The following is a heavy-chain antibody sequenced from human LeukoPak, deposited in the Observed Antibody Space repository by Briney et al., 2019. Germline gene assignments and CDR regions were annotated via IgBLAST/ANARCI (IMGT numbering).Heavy chain of an antibody. Sequence: GGSLRLSCAASGFTFSNYALHWVRQAPGKGLEWVALISYDGSDKYYADSVKGRFTISRDKSKNTLYLQVNSLRPEDTAVYYCARGAYCSSTSCPYFDYRGQGTLVTVSS. CDR2: ISYDGSDK. V-gene: IGHV3-30-3*01. D-gene: IGHD2-2*01. CDR1: GFTFSNYA. J-gene: IGHJ4*02. CDR3: ARGAYCSSTSCPYFDY.